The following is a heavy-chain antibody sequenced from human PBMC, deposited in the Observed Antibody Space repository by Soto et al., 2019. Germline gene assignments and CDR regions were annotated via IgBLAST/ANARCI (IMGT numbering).Heavy chain of an antibody. D-gene: IGHD3-22*01. CDR2: IYYSGST. CDR3: PRVCHYDISGYYSRLDAFDV. Sequence: LSLTCTVSGGSISSGGYYWSWIRQHPGKGLEWIGYIYYSGSTYYNPSLKSRVTISVDMSKNQFSLKLSSVTAAETAVYYCPRVCHYDISGYYSRLDAFDVWGQGTMVTVSS. V-gene: IGHV4-31*03. J-gene: IGHJ3*01. CDR1: GGSISSGGYY.